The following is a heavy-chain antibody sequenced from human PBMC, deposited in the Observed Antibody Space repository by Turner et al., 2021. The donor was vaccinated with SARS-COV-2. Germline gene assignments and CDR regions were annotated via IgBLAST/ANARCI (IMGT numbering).Heavy chain of an antibody. Sequence: QGQLVESGGGVVQPGRSLRLSGAASGFTFSSYAMHWVRQDPGKGLEWVAGISYDVSNKYYADSVKGRITISRDNSKNTLYLQMNSLRAEDTAVYYCARDLVATTQLFDYWGQGTLVTVSS. CDR3: ARDLVATTQLFDY. CDR2: ISYDVSNK. V-gene: IGHV3-30-3*01. J-gene: IGHJ4*02. D-gene: IGHD5-12*01. CDR1: GFTFSSYA.